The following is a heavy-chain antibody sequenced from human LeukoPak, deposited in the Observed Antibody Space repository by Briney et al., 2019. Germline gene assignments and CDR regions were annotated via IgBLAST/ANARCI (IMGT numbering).Heavy chain of an antibody. V-gene: IGHV3-11*04. CDR3: VRAVPAAILGAFDI. J-gene: IGHJ3*02. CDR2: ISSLGSPI. D-gene: IGHD2-2*02. Sequence: PGGSLRLSCAASGFTFNDYYMSWVRQAPGKGLEWVSYISSLGSPIYYADSVKGRFTISRDNAKNSLFLQMNSLRAEDTAVYYCVRAVPAAILGAFDIWGQGTMVTVSS. CDR1: GFTFNDYY.